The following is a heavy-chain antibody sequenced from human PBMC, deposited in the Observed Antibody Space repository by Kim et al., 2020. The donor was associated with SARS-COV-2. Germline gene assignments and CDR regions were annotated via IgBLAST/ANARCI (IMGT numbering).Heavy chain of an antibody. CDR2: IYYSGST. CDR1: GGSISSGGYY. V-gene: IGHV4-31*03. Sequence: SETLSLTCTVSGGSISSGGYYWSWIRQHPGKGLEWIGYIYYSGSTYYNPSLKSRVTISVDTSKNEFSLKLSSVTAADTAVYYCARRVEMATIAGVWAFVIWGQGTMVTVSS. D-gene: IGHD5-12*01. J-gene: IGHJ3*02. CDR3: ARRVEMATIAGVWAFVI.